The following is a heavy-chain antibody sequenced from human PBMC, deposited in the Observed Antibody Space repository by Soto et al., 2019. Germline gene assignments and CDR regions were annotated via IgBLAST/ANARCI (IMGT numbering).Heavy chain of an antibody. J-gene: IGHJ6*02. D-gene: IGHD1-26*01. Sequence: PGGSLRLSCAASGFTFSSYAMSWVRQAPGKGLEWVSAISGSGGSTYYADSVKGRFTISRDNSKNTLYLQMNSLGAEDTAVYYCAKDEVGAVYYYDGMDVWGQGTTVTVSS. V-gene: IGHV3-23*01. CDR2: ISGSGGST. CDR3: AKDEVGAVYYYDGMDV. CDR1: GFTFSSYA.